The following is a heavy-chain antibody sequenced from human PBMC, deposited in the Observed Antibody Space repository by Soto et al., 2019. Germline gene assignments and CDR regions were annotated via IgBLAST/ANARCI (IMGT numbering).Heavy chain of an antibody. CDR2: IKHDTSEA. J-gene: IGHJ4*02. D-gene: IGHD3-16*02. CDR1: GFKFSNYW. CDR3: ARDGLLFSGPYRPSRFDY. Sequence: GGSLRLSCAASGFKFSNYWMSWVRQAPGKGLEWVGNIKHDTSEAHYADSVKGRFTITRDNIKNFLFLQMNGLRADDTASYYCARDGLLFSGPYRPSRFDYWGLGTLVTVSS. V-gene: IGHV3-7*03.